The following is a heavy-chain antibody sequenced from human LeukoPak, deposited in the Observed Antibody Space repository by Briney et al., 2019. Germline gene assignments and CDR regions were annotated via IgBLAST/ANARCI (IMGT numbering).Heavy chain of an antibody. CDR1: GGSINTYY. J-gene: IGHJ4*02. D-gene: IGHD3-22*01. Sequence: SETLSLTCTVSGGSINTYYWSWIRQPPGKGLEWLGYIYSDGSTNYNPSLKSQLTISVDTSKNQFSLKLSSVIAADTAVYYCARLLSSGRSDYGGQGTLVTVSS. CDR3: ARLLSSGRSDY. V-gene: IGHV4-59*01. CDR2: IYSDGST.